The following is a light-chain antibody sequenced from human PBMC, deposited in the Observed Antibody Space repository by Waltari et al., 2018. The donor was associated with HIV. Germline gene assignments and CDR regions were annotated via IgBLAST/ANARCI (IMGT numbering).Light chain of an antibody. CDR1: QSVLYSSHNKNY. CDR3: QQYYSTLT. V-gene: IGKV4-1*01. J-gene: IGKJ3*01. Sequence: DIVMTQSPDSLAVSLGERATINCKSSQSVLYSSHNKNYLAWYQQKPGQPPKLLIYWASTRESGVPDRFSGSGSGTDFTLTISSLQAEDVAVYYCQQYYSTLTFGPGTKVDIK. CDR2: WAS.